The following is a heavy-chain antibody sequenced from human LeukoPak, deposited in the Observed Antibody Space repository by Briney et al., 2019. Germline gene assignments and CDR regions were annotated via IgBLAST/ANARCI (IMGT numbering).Heavy chain of an antibody. Sequence: GGSLRLSCAASGFTFSSYAMSWVRQAPGKGLEWVSAISGSGGSTYYADSVKGRFTISRDNSKNTLYLQMNSLRAEDTAVYYCAKVWSSSWYRYYFDYWGQGTLVTVSS. V-gene: IGHV3-23*01. CDR1: GFTFSSYA. CDR2: ISGSGGST. CDR3: AKVWSSSWYRYYFDY. J-gene: IGHJ4*02. D-gene: IGHD6-13*01.